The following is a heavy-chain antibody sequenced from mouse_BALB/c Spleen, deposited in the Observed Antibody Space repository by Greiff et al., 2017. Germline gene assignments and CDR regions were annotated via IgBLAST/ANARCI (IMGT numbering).Heavy chain of an antibody. Sequence: EVQLQQSGAELVKPGASVKLSCTASGFNIKDTYMHWVKQRPEQGLEWIGRIDPANGNTKYDPKFQGKATITADTSSNTAYLQLSSLTSEDTAVYYCARTSLRRDWYFDVWGAGTTVTVSS. V-gene: IGHV14-3*02. J-gene: IGHJ1*01. CDR3: ARTSLRRDWYFDV. CDR2: IDPANGNT. D-gene: IGHD1-2*01. CDR1: GFNIKDTY.